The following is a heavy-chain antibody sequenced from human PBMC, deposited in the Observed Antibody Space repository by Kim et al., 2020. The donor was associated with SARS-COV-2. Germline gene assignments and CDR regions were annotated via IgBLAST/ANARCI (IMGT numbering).Heavy chain of an antibody. CDR3: TTGGVLLDS. D-gene: IGHD2-8*01. Sequence: GPTDYAAPVQCRFTISRDDSKNTLYLQMNSLKTEDTAVYYCTTGGVLLDSWGQGTLVTVSS. CDR2: GPT. J-gene: IGHJ4*02. V-gene: IGHV3-15*01.